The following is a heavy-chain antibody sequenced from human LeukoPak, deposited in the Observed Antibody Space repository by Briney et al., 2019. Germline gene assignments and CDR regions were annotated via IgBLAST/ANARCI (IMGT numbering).Heavy chain of an antibody. D-gene: IGHD3-3*01. V-gene: IGHV3-7*03. Sequence: GGSLRLSCAASGFTFSSYWMSWVRQAPGKGLEWVANIKQDGSEKYYVDSVKGRFTISRDNAKNSLYLQMNSLRAEDTAVYYCAREGSYYDFWSGYYPHDYWGQGTLVTVSS. J-gene: IGHJ4*02. CDR2: IKQDGSEK. CDR1: GFTFSSYW. CDR3: AREGSYYDFWSGYYPHDY.